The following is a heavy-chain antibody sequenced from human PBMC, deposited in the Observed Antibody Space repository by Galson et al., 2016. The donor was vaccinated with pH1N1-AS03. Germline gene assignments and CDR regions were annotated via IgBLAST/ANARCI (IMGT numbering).Heavy chain of an antibody. Sequence: SLRLSCAASGFTFSSYEMHWVRQSTGKDLEWVSAIGVAGDTFYTDSVKGRFTISRENAKNSFYLQMYTLRAGDTAVYFCARESSANSVAAFDIWGQGTMVTVSS. CDR3: ARESSANSVAAFDI. V-gene: IGHV3-13*01. D-gene: IGHD1-1*01. J-gene: IGHJ3*02. CDR1: GFTFSSYE. CDR2: IGVAGDT.